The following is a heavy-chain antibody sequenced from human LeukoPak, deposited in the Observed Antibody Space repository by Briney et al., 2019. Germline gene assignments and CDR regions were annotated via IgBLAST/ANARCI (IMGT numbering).Heavy chain of an antibody. CDR3: ARDSRDIVVVPAAGGLDDAFDI. V-gene: IGHV1-18*01. CDR1: GYTFTSYG. CDR2: ISAYNGNT. D-gene: IGHD2-2*01. J-gene: IGHJ3*02. Sequence: ASVRVSCKASGYTFTSYGISWVRQAPGQGLEWMGWISAYNGNTNYAQKLQGRVTMTTDTSTSTAYMELRSLRSDDTAVYYCARDSRDIVVVPAAGGLDDAFDIWGQGTMVTASS.